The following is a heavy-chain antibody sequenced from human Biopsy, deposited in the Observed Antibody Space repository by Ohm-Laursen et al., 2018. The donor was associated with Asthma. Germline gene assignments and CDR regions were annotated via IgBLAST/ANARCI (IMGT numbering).Heavy chain of an antibody. CDR3: ARKAGSYISRTCYSLDF. D-gene: IGHD2-15*01. V-gene: IGHV1-69*13. CDR1: GGTFNTYV. CDR2: INSVFGTT. Sequence: SVKVSCKSLGGTFNTYVIGWVRQAPGQGLEWMGGINSVFGTTTYPQKFQDRATITADGSTSTVYMELSSLRSEDTAVYYCARKAGSYISRTCYSLDFWGQGTLVTVSS. J-gene: IGHJ4*02.